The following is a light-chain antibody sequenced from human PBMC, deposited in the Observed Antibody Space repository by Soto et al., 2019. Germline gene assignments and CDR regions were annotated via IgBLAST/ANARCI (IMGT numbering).Light chain of an antibody. Sequence: AIRMTQSPSSLSASTGDRVTITCRASQGISSYLAWYQQKPGKAPELLIYAASTLQSGVPSRFSGSGSGTDFTLTISCLQSEDFATYYCQQYYSYPYTFGQGTNLEI. J-gene: IGKJ2*01. CDR3: QQYYSYPYT. CDR2: AAS. CDR1: QGISSY. V-gene: IGKV1-8*01.